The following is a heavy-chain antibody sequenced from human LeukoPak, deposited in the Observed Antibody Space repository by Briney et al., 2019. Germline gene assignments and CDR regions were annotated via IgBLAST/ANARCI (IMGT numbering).Heavy chain of an antibody. J-gene: IGHJ4*02. CDR1: GGSFSGYY. CDR2: INHSGST. Sequence: SSETLSLTCAVYGGSFSGYYWSWIRQPPGKGLKWIGEINHSGSTNYNPSLESRVTISVDTSKNQFSLKLSSVTASDTAVYFCARPRDRWDLLFLDSWGQGILVTVSS. D-gene: IGHD1-26*01. V-gene: IGHV4-34*01. CDR3: ARPRDRWDLLFLDS.